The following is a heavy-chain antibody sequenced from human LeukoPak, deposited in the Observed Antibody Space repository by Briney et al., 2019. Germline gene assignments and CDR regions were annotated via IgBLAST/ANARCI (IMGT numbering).Heavy chain of an antibody. J-gene: IGHJ4*02. CDR2: ISGSGGST. CDR1: GFTFSSYA. CDR3: VKVPATGSGGIDY. D-gene: IGHD2-15*01. V-gene: IGHV3-23*01. Sequence: GGSLRLSCAASGFTFSSYAMSWVRQAPGKGLEWVSAISGSGGSTYYADSVKGRFTISRDNSKNTLYLQMNSLRAEDTTVYYCVKVPATGSGGIDYWGQGTLVTVSS.